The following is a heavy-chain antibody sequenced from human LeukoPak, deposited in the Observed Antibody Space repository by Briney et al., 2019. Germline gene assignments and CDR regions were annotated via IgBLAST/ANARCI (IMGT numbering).Heavy chain of an antibody. J-gene: IGHJ4*02. CDR3: ARDGYYNSRGYYSIDY. CDR2: INWNGGST. Sequence: GGSLRLSCAASGFTFDGYGMSWVRQAPGKGLEWVAGINWNGGSTGYADSVKGRFAIHRDNAKNSLYLQMNSLRAEDTALYYCARDGYYNSRGYYSIDYWGQGTLVTVSS. CDR1: GFTFDGYG. D-gene: IGHD3-22*01. V-gene: IGHV3-20*04.